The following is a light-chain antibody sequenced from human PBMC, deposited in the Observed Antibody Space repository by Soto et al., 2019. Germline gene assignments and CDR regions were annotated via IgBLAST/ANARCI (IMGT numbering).Light chain of an antibody. CDR1: QSGSGD. J-gene: IGKJ5*01. Sequence: EIVLTQSPATLSVSPGERATLSCRASQSGSGDLAWYHHKPGQAPRLLIYDASTRALDTPARFAGSGSGTEFTLTLSSLQSEDFAVYFCQQYNNWPITFGQGTRLEIK. V-gene: IGKV3-15*01. CDR3: QQYNNWPIT. CDR2: DAS.